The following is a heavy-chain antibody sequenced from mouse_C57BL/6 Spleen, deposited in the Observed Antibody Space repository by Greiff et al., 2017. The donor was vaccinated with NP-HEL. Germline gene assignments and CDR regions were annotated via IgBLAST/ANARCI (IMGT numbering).Heavy chain of an antibody. D-gene: IGHD2-3*01. CDR2: IHPNSGST. J-gene: IGHJ4*01. Sequence: VQLQQSGAELVKPGASVKLSCKASGYTFTSYWMHWVKQRPGQGLEWIGMIHPNSGSTNYNEKFKSKATLTVDKSSSTAYMQLSSLTSEDSAVYYCARDGGYAMDYWGQGTSVTVSS. V-gene: IGHV1-64*01. CDR3: ARDGGYAMDY. CDR1: GYTFTSYW.